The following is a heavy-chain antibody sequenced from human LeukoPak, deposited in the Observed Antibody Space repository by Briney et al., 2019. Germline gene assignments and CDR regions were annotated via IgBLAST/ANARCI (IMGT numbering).Heavy chain of an antibody. Sequence: GGSLRLSCPSSRFTFTIHGMHWVRQAPGKGLEWVAVVSYDGSNKNYADSVKGRFTISRDDSKNTLYLQMNSLRAEDTAVYYCAKESYYDSSGYSLFDYWGQGTLVTVSS. J-gene: IGHJ4*02. CDR2: VSYDGSNK. CDR1: RFTFTIHG. V-gene: IGHV3-30*18. D-gene: IGHD3-22*01. CDR3: AKESYYDSSGYSLFDY.